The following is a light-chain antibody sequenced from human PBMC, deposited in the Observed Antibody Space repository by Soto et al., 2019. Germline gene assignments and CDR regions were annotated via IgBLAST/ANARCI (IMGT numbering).Light chain of an antibody. Sequence: DIQMTQSPSSLSASVGDTVTITCRASQAVSTWLAWYQQKPGGAPKLLIYATSTLQSGVPSRFSGSGSGTDFTLTIRSLQPEDFATYYCQQGASLPRTFGGGTKVEIK. J-gene: IGKJ4*01. CDR1: QAVSTW. V-gene: IGKV1-12*01. CDR2: ATS. CDR3: QQGASLPRT.